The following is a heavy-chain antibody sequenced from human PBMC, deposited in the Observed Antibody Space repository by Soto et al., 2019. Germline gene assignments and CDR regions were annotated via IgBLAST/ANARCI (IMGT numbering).Heavy chain of an antibody. V-gene: IGHV4-59*08. J-gene: IGHJ6*03. CDR2: IYYSGST. Sequence: QVQLQESGPGLVKPSETLSLTCTVSGGSISSYYWSWIRQPPGKGLEWIGYIYYSGSTNYNPSLKSRVTISVDTPKNQFSLKLSSVTAADTAVYYCARQDRSEYRGYDFGYYYYYMDVWGKGTTVTVSS. CDR1: GGSISSYY. CDR3: ARQDRSEYRGYDFGYYYYYMDV. D-gene: IGHD5-12*01.